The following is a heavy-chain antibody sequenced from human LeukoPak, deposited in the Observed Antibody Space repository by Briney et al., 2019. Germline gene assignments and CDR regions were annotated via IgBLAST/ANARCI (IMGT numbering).Heavy chain of an antibody. Sequence: SETLSLTCTVSGGSISSYYWSWIRQPPGKGLEWIGYIYHSGSTNNNPSLKSRVTISVDTSKNQFSLKLTSVTAADTAVYYCARYDHAPSYYYYMDVWGKGTTVTVPS. D-gene: IGHD1-14*01. CDR3: ARYDHAPSYYYYMDV. CDR1: GGSISSYY. CDR2: IYHSGST. V-gene: IGHV4-59*01. J-gene: IGHJ6*03.